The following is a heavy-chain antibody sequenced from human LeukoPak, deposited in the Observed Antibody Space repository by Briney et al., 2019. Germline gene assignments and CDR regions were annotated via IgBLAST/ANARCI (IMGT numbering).Heavy chain of an antibody. CDR3: ARLRVVVNRGDWYFDL. CDR2: IIPIFGTA. V-gene: IGHV1-69*13. CDR1: GGTFSSYA. D-gene: IGHD3-22*01. Sequence: ASVKVSRKASGGTFSSYAISWVRQAPGQGLEWMGGIIPIFGTANYAQKFQGRVTITADESTSTAYMELSSLRSEDTAVYYCARLRVVVNRGDWYFDLWGRGTLVTVSS. J-gene: IGHJ2*01.